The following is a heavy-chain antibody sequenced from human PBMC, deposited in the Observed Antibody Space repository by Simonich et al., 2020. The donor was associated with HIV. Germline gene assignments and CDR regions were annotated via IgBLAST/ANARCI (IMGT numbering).Heavy chain of an antibody. V-gene: IGHV4-34*01. CDR3: ARAHQNILFDN. CDR2: INHSGST. CDR1: GGSFSGYY. D-gene: IGHD2-15*01. J-gene: IGHJ4*02. Sequence: QVQLQQWGAGLLKPSETLSLTCAVYGGSFSGYYWSWIRQPPGKGLEWIGEINHSGSTNYNPSLKSRVTISVDTSKNQFSLKMTSVTAADTALYYCARAHQNILFDNWGLGTLVTVSS.